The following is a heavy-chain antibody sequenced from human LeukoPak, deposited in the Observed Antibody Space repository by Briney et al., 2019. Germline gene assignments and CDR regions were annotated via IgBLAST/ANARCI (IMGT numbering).Heavy chain of an antibody. CDR2: ISSSGSTI. D-gene: IGHD1-7*01. J-gene: IGHJ4*02. V-gene: IGHV3-11*04. CDR1: GFTFSDYY. Sequence: GGSLRLSCAASGFTFSDYYMSWIRQAPGKRLEWVSYISSSGSTIYYADSVKGRFIISRDNAKNSLYLQMNSLRAEDTAVYYCARAHNWKYGTFDYWGQGTLVTVSS. CDR3: ARAHNWKYGTFDY.